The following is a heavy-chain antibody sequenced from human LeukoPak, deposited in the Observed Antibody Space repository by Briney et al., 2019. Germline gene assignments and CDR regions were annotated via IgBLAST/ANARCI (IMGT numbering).Heavy chain of an antibody. D-gene: IGHD3-10*01. J-gene: IGHJ5*02. CDR2: IKQDGSEK. CDR3: ARLPKSGSYYNTFDP. CDR1: GFTFNTYW. Sequence: PGGSLRLSCAASGFTFNTYWMSWVRQAPGKGLEWVANIKQDGSEKYYVDSVEGRFTISRENARNSLYLQMNSLRAKDTAVYYCARLPKSGSYYNTFDPWGQGTLVTVSS. V-gene: IGHV3-7*01.